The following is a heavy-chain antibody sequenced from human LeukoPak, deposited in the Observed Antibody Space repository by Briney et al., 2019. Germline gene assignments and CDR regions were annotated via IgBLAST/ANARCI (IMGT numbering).Heavy chain of an antibody. J-gene: IGHJ3*02. V-gene: IGHV5-51*01. CDR1: GYSFTSYW. CDR2: IYPGDSDT. CDR3: ARERSGSYYPLDAFDI. D-gene: IGHD1-26*01. Sequence: KPGESLKISCKGSGYSFTSYWIGWVRQMPGKGLEWMGIIYPGDSDTRYSPSFQGQVTISADKSISTAYLQWSSLKASDTAMYYCARERSGSYYPLDAFDIWGQGTMVTVSS.